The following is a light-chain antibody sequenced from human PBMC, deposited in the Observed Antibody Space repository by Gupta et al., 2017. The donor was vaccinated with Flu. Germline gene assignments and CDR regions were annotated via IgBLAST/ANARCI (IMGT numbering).Light chain of an antibody. CDR1: SSDVGGYNY. J-gene: IGLJ3*02. V-gene: IGLV2-14*01. CDR3: STYTSSSTLAWV. CDR2: EVS. Sequence: QSSLTQPASVSGSPGQSITIACTGTSSDVGGYNYVSWYQHHPGKAPKLIIYEVSNRHSGVSNRFSCSKSGNTASLTISGLQAEDEADYYCSTYTSSSTLAWVFGGGTKLTVL.